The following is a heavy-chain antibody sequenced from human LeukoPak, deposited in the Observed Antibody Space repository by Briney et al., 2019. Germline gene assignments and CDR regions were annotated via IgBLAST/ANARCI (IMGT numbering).Heavy chain of an antibody. CDR3: ARDGSIAANYYFDY. J-gene: IGHJ4*02. V-gene: IGHV3-21*01. CDR1: GFILSDYN. D-gene: IGHD6-6*01. CDR2: IAISGTYI. Sequence: PGGSLRLSCAASGFILSDYNMNWVRQAPGKGLEWVSFIAISGTYITYADSLKGRFTISRDNAKNSLYLQMNSLRAEDTAVYYCARDGSIAANYYFDYWGQGTLVTVSS.